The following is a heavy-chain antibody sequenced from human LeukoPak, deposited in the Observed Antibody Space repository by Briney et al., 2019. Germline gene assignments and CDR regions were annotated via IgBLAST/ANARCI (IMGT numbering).Heavy chain of an antibody. CDR1: GFTFDDYA. V-gene: IGHV3-9*01. D-gene: IGHD2-21*02. J-gene: IGHJ3*02. CDR2: ISWNSGSI. CDR3: AKAGVQWGLLDSDAFDI. Sequence: GGSLRLSCAASGFTFDDYAMHWVRQAPGKGLEWVSGISWNSGSIGYADSVKGRFTISRDNAKNSLYLQMNSLRAEDTALYYCAKAGVQWGLLDSDAFDIWGQGTMVTVSS.